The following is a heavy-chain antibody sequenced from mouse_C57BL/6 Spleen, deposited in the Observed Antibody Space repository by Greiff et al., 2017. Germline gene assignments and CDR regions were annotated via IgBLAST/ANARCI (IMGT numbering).Heavy chain of an antibody. Sequence: QVQLQQPGAELVRPGSSVKLSCKASGYTFTSYWMHWVKQRPIQGLEWIGNIDPSDSATHYNQKFKDKATLTVDKSSSTAYMQLSSLTSEDSAVXYCALYGSSTSYWYFDVWGTGTTVTVSS. D-gene: IGHD1-1*01. CDR3: ALYGSSTSYWYFDV. V-gene: IGHV1-52*01. CDR2: IDPSDSAT. J-gene: IGHJ1*03. CDR1: GYTFTSYW.